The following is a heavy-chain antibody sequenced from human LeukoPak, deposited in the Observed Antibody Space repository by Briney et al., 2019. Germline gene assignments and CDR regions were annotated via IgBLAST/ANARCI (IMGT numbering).Heavy chain of an antibody. CDR3: ARSEHSSSSFDY. V-gene: IGHV3-21*01. CDR2: ISSSSTHI. D-gene: IGHD6-6*01. CDR1: GFTLSSYS. Sequence: GGSLRLSCAASGFTLSSYSMNWGRQAPGKGLEWVSYISSSSTHIYYADSVKGRFTISRDNARNSLYLQMNSLRAEDTAIYYCARSEHSSSSFDYWGRGTLVTVSS. J-gene: IGHJ4*02.